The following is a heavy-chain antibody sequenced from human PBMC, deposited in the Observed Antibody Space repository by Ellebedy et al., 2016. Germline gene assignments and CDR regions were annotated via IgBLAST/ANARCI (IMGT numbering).Heavy chain of an antibody. CDR1: GGSISSYY. CDR2: IYYSGST. D-gene: IGHD5-18*01. CDR3: ARARIQLWSYHTYYYGMDV. V-gene: IGHV4-59*01. J-gene: IGHJ6*02. Sequence: SETLSLXCTVSGGSISSYYWSWIRQPPGKGLEWIGYIYYSGSTNYNPSLKSRVTISVDTSKNQFSLKLSSVTAADTAVYYCARARIQLWSYHTYYYGMDVWGQGTTVTVSS.